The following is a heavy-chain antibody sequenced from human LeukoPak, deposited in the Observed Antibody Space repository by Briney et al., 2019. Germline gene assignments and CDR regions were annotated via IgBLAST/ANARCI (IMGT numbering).Heavy chain of an antibody. Sequence: RGSLRLSCAASGFTFSSYAMHWVRHAPGKGLEWVAVISYDGSNKYYADSVKGRFTISRDNSKNTLYLQMNSLRAEDTAVYYCARDWGGYDILTGTSPDHLDYWGQGTLVTVSS. CDR2: ISYDGSNK. CDR1: GFTFSSYA. V-gene: IGHV3-30*04. CDR3: ARDWGGYDILTGTSPDHLDY. D-gene: IGHD3-9*01. J-gene: IGHJ4*02.